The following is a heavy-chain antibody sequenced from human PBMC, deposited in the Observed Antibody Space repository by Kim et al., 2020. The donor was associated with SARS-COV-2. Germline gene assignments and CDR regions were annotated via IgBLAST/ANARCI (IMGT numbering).Heavy chain of an antibody. Sequence: SETLSLTCTVSGGSISSSSYYWGWIRQPPGKGLEWIGSIYYSGSTYYNPSLKSRVTISVDTSKNQFSLKLSSVTAADTAVYYCARLTRTGTTFDYFDYWGQGTLVTVSS. CDR2: IYYSGST. D-gene: IGHD1-7*01. CDR1: GGSISSSSYY. J-gene: IGHJ4*02. V-gene: IGHV4-39*01. CDR3: ARLTRTGTTFDYFDY.